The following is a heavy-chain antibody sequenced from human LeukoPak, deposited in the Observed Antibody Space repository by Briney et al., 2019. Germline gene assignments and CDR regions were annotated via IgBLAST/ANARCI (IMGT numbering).Heavy chain of an antibody. CDR3: ARGTRAPIPYYYDSSGYLVFGY. D-gene: IGHD3-22*01. CDR1: GGSFSDYY. Sequence: SETLSLTCAVYGGSFSDYYWSWIRQPPGKGLEWIGEINHSGSTNYNPSLKSRVTISVDTSKNQFSLKLSSVTAADTAVYYCARGTRAPIPYYYDSSGYLVFGYWGQGTLVTVSS. V-gene: IGHV4-34*01. CDR2: INHSGST. J-gene: IGHJ4*02.